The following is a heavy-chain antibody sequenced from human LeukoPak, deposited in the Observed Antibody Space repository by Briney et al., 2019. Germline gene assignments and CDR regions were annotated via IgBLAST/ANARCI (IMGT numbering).Heavy chain of an antibody. Sequence: GASVKVSCKASGYTFTGYYLHWVRQAPGQGLEWMGWINPNSGTTHYVQKFQGRVTITWDTSISSAYMELSSLTSDDTAVYYCARDPSSMVRGVIIWYFDYWGQGTLVTVSS. CDR1: GYTFTGYY. J-gene: IGHJ4*02. CDR2: INPNSGTT. CDR3: ARDPSSMVRGVIIWYFDY. V-gene: IGHV1-2*02. D-gene: IGHD3-10*01.